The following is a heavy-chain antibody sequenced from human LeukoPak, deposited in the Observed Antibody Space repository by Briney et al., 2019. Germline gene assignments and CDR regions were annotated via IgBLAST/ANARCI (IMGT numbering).Heavy chain of an antibody. CDR2: IDYSGST. Sequence: SETLSLTCTVSGGSISSSSYYWGWIRQPPGKGLEWIGSIDYSGSTYYNPSLKSRVTISVDTSKNQFSLKLSSVTAADTAVYYCAREAVAVAGTDNNWFDPWGQGTLVTVSS. V-gene: IGHV4-39*07. CDR1: GGSISSSSYY. J-gene: IGHJ5*02. D-gene: IGHD6-19*01. CDR3: AREAVAVAGTDNNWFDP.